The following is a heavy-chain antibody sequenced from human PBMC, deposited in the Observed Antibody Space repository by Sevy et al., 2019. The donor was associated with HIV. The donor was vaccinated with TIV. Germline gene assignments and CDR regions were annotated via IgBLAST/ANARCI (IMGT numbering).Heavy chain of an antibody. CDR2: IWYDGSNK. D-gene: IGHD4-17*01. CDR1: GFNFSIYG. CDR3: ARGRDYGNFDY. J-gene: IGHJ4*02. Sequence: GGSLRLSCAASGFNFSIYGMHWVRQAPGKGLEWVALIWYDGSNKYYVDSVKGRFTIFRDNSKNTVYLQMNSLRAEDTAVYYCARGRDYGNFDYWGPGTLVTVSS. V-gene: IGHV3-33*01.